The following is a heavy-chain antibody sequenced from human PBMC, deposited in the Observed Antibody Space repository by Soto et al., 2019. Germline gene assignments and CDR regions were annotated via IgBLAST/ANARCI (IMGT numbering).Heavy chain of an antibody. J-gene: IGHJ4*02. CDR3: ARRRGSSSGVFDY. V-gene: IGHV1-2*02. CDR1: GYTFTVYY. Sequence: ASVKVSCKASGYTFTVYYMHWVLQAPVQGLDWMGWINPNSGDTNYAQKFQGRVTMTRDTSISTAYMELSRLRSDDTAVYYCARRRGSSSGVFDYWGQGTLVTVSS. D-gene: IGHD6-6*01. CDR2: INPNSGDT.